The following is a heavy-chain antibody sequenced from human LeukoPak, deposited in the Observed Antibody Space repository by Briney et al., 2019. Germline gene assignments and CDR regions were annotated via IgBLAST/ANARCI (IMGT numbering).Heavy chain of an antibody. CDR3: AATDSSGYYLAFDI. D-gene: IGHD3-22*01. CDR1: GFTFSSYA. V-gene: IGHV3-64*01. CDR2: ISSNGGST. Sequence: GGSLRLSCAAAGFTFSSYATRWVRQAPGKGLEYVSAISSNGGSTYYANSVKGRFTISRDNSKNTLYLQMGSLRAEDMAVYYCAATDSSGYYLAFDIWGQGTMVTVSS. J-gene: IGHJ3*02.